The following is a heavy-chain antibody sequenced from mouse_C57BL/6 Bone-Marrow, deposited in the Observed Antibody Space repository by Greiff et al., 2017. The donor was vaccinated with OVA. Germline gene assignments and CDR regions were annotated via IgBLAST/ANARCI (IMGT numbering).Heavy chain of an antibody. V-gene: IGHV1-55*01. D-gene: IGHD1-1*01. CDR1: GYTFTSYW. J-gene: IGHJ4*01. CDR2: IYPGSGST. Sequence: VQLQQPGAELVKPGASVKMSCKASGYTFTSYWITWVKQRPGQGLEWIGDIYPGSGSTNYNEKFKSKATLTVDTSSSTAYMQLSSMTSEDSAVYYCARYVVATDDAMDYWGQGTSVTVSS. CDR3: ARYVVATDDAMDY.